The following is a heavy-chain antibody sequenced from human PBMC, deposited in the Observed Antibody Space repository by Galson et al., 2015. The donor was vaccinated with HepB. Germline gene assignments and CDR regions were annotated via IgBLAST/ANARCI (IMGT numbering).Heavy chain of an antibody. CDR3: AKSRFLEWVGSSGKEYKYYAMDG. CDR1: GGTFSRYYA. V-gene: IGHV1-69*13. J-gene: IGHJ6*02. CDR2: LIPIFGTT. Sequence: SVKVSCKASGGTFSRYYAIAWVRQAPGQGLEWMGTLIPIFGTTNNAQKFQGRVAMTADESTTTAYMELSSLKSEDTAIYYCAKSRFLEWVGSSGKEYKYYAMDGWGQGTTVTVSS. D-gene: IGHD3-3*01.